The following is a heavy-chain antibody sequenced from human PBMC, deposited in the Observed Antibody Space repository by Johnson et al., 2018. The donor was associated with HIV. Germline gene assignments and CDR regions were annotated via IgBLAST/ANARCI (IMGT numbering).Heavy chain of an antibody. Sequence: VQLVESGGGVVRPGGSLRLSCATSGFRFDDYAMHWVRQAPGKGLEWVSGISWPSGTIYYADSVKGRFTISRDNAKNSLYLQMNSLRAEDTALYYCARGGLGYQNIHDAFDVWGQGTMVTVSS. J-gene: IGHJ3*01. CDR2: ISWPSGTI. CDR1: GFRFDDYA. D-gene: IGHD2-2*01. CDR3: ARGGLGYQNIHDAFDV. V-gene: IGHV3-20*04.